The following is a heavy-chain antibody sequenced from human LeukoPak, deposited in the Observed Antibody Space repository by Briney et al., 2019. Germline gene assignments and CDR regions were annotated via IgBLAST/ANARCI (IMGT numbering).Heavy chain of an antibody. CDR2: ISAYNGNT. Sequence: GASVTVSCKASGYTFTSYGISWVRQAPGQGLEWMGWISAYNGNTNYAQKLQGRVTMTTDTSTSTAYMELRSLRSDDTAVYYCARDFATMVRGVYNFDYWGQGTLVTVSS. CDR3: ARDFATMVRGVYNFDY. J-gene: IGHJ4*02. D-gene: IGHD3-10*01. CDR1: GYTFTSYG. V-gene: IGHV1-18*04.